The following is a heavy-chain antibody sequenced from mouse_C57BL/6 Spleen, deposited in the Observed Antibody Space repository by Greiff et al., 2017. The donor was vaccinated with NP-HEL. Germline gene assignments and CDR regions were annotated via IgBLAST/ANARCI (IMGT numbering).Heavy chain of an antibody. CDR3: AYDYDRAWFAY. V-gene: IGHV1-26*01. Sequence: VQLQQSGPELVKPGASVKISCKASGYTFTDYYMNWVKQSHGKSLEWIGDINPNNGGTSYNQKFKGKATLTVDKSSSTAYMELRSLTSEDSAVYYCAYDYDRAWFAYWGQGTLVTVSA. D-gene: IGHD2-4*01. CDR2: INPNNGGT. J-gene: IGHJ3*01. CDR1: GYTFTDYY.